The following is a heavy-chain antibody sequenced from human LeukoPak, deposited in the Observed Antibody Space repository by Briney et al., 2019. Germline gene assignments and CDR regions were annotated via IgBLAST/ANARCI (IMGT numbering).Heavy chain of an antibody. Sequence: SETLSLTCAVSGYSISSGYYWGWIRQPPGKGLEWIGSIYHSGSTYYNPSLKSRVTISVDTSKNQFSLKLSSVTAADTAVYYCARDWGFVVAALYYFDYWGQGTLVTVSS. CDR3: ARDWGFVVAALYYFDY. CDR1: GYSISSGYY. D-gene: IGHD2-15*01. J-gene: IGHJ4*02. V-gene: IGHV4-38-2*02. CDR2: IYHSGST.